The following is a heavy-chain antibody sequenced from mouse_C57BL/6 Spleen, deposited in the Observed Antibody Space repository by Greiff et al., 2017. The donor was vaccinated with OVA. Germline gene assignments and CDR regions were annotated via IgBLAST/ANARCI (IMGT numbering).Heavy chain of an antibody. Sequence: EVMLVESGGDLVKPGGSLKLSCAASGFTFSSYGMSWVRKTPDKRLEWVATISSGGSYTYYPDSVKGRFTIYRDNAKNTLYLQMSSLKSEDTAMYNSARRLGHRYFDYWGQGTTLTVSS. CDR3: ARRLGHRYFDY. D-gene: IGHD4-1*01. V-gene: IGHV5-6*02. J-gene: IGHJ2*01. CDR2: ISSGGSYT. CDR1: GFTFSSYG.